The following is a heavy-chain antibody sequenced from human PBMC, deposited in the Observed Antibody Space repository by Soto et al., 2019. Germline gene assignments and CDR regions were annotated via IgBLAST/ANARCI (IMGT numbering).Heavy chain of an antibody. CDR2: ISYDGSNK. D-gene: IGHD7-27*01. CDR3: ARDCMKGGTGDMDV. J-gene: IGHJ6*01. V-gene: IGHV3-30-3*01. Sequence: QVQLVESGGGVVQPGRSLRLSCAASGFTFSSYAMHWVRQAPGKGLEWVAVISYDGSNKYYADSVKGRFTISRDNSKNTLYLQMNSLRAEDTALYYCARDCMKGGTGDMDVW. CDR1: GFTFSSYA.